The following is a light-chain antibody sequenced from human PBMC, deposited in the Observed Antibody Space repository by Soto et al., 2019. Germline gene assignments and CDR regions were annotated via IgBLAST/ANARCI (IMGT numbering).Light chain of an antibody. Sequence: DIRMTQSPSTLSAAVGDTVTITCRASQYIGRWLAWYHQAPGKVPKALIYDASRLETGVPSRFSGTESGTEFTLTISSLQPDDFATYYCLQYRSYPRTFGQGTKVEVK. J-gene: IGKJ1*01. CDR3: LQYRSYPRT. CDR2: DAS. V-gene: IGKV1-5*01. CDR1: QYIGRW.